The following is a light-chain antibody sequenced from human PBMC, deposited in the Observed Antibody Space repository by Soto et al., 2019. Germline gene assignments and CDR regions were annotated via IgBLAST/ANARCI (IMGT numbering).Light chain of an antibody. V-gene: IGKV3-20*01. CDR1: QSVSSSY. CDR2: GAS. J-gene: IGKJ2*01. Sequence: IVLTQSPGTLSLSPGERATLSCRASQSVSSSYLAWYQQKPGPAPRLLIYGASSRATGIPDRFSGSGSGTDFTLTISRLEPEDFAVYYCQQYGSSPPMYTFGQGTKLEIK. CDR3: QQYGSSPPMYT.